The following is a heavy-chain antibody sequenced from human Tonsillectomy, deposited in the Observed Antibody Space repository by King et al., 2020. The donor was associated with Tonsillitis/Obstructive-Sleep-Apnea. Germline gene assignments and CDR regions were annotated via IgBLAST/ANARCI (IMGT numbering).Heavy chain of an antibody. D-gene: IGHD3-10*01. Sequence: HVQLVESGGGVVQPGRSLRLSCAASGFTFSYYGIHWVRQAPGKGLEWVAAISSDGTKTYFIESMKGRITISRDNSKNTLYLQMSSLRAEDTALYYCAKDSRGHGRGPRFYYAMDVWGQGTTVTVSS. V-gene: IGHV3-30*18. CDR1: GFTFSYYG. CDR2: ISSDGTKT. CDR3: AKDSRGHGRGPRFYYAMDV. J-gene: IGHJ6*02.